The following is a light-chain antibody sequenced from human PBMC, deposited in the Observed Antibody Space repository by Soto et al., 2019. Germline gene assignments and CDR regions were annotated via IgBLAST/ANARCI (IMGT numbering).Light chain of an antibody. V-gene: IGKV3-20*01. CDR3: QQYDSSPLT. Sequence: EIVLTQSPGTLSLSPGERATLSCRASQSVSSSYLAWYQQKPGQAPRLLIYGASSRATGIPNRFSGSGSGTHFTLTISRLELEDFAVYYCQQYDSSPLTFGGGTKVEIK. J-gene: IGKJ4*01. CDR1: QSVSSSY. CDR2: GAS.